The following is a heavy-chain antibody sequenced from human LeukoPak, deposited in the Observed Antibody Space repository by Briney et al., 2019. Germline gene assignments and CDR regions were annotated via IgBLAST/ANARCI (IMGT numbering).Heavy chain of an antibody. CDR2: IMGDGSSV. CDR3: AKDLAEYFDY. CDR1: GFTFNNSW. V-gene: IGHV3-74*01. Sequence: GGSLRLSCVASGFTFNNSWMHWVRQAPGKGLMWVSRIMGDGSSVSYADSVKGRFTISRDNAKNTLYLRMNSLRAEDTAVYYCAKDLAEYFDYWGQGTLVTVSS. J-gene: IGHJ4*02. D-gene: IGHD3-16*01.